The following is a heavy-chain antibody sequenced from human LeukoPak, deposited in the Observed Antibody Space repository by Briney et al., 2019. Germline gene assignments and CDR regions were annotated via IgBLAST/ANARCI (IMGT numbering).Heavy chain of an antibody. CDR2: IYGSGRT. Sequence: PSQTLSLTCTVSGDSISSGSYYWSWIRQPAGKGLEWIGRIYGSGRTNYNLSLKSRVTISVDTSKNQFSLKLSSVTAADTAVYYCARVGLSPEHFDYWGQGTLVTVSS. CDR1: GDSISSGSYY. V-gene: IGHV4-61*02. D-gene: IGHD1-14*01. J-gene: IGHJ4*02. CDR3: ARVGLSPEHFDY.